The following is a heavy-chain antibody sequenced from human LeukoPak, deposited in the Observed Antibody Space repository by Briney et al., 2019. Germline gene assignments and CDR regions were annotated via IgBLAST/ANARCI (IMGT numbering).Heavy chain of an antibody. CDR2: FYYSGST. CDR3: ARGQGGNYYLNYFDY. V-gene: IGHV4-59*13. Sequence: SQTLSLTCTVTGGSFSTYYWSWIRQPPGKGLEWIAHFYYSGSTNYNPSLKSRVTISVDTSRNQFSLKLTSVTAADTAVYYCARGQGGNYYLNYFDYWGQGALVTVSS. J-gene: IGHJ4*02. CDR1: GGSFSTYY. D-gene: IGHD1-26*01.